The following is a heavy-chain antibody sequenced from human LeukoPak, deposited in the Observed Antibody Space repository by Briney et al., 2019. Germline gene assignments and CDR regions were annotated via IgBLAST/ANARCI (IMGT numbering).Heavy chain of an antibody. CDR1: GFSLRTSGVC. V-gene: IGHV2-5*01. D-gene: IGHD5-24*01. CDR3: AHTIRRSGFDP. Sequence: SGPTLVKPRETLTLTCTFSGFSLRTSGVCVGWIRQPPGKALDWLALIYWNDDKRYSPSLKTRLTITKDTSKNQVVLTMTNIDPVDTATYYCAHTIRRSGFDPWGQGTLVTVSS. J-gene: IGHJ5*02. CDR2: IYWNDDK.